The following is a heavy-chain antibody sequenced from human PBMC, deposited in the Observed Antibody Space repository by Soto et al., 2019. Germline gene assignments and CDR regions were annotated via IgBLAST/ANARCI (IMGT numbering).Heavy chain of an antibody. D-gene: IGHD6-13*01. Sequence: GSLRLSCAASGFTFSSYGMHWVRQAPGKGLEWVAVIWYDGSNKYYADSVKGRFTISRDNSKNTLYLQMNSLRAEDTAVYYCARAIAAAGPSYYYYGMDVWGQGTTVTVSS. CDR2: IWYDGSNK. CDR3: ARAIAAAGPSYYYYGMDV. J-gene: IGHJ6*02. CDR1: GFTFSSYG. V-gene: IGHV3-33*01.